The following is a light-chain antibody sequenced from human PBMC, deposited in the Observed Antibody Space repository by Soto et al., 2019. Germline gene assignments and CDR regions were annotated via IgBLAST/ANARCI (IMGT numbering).Light chain of an antibody. J-gene: IGLJ1*01. V-gene: IGLV1-51*02. Sequence: QSVLTQPPSVSAAPGQKVTISCFGSSSDIGNNYVSWYQHLPGTAPKLLIYETNTRHSGIPDRFSGSKSGTSATLDITGLQAGDEADYYCGTWDTSLSADVFGTGTKVTVL. CDR2: ETN. CDR3: GTWDTSLSADV. CDR1: SSDIGNNY.